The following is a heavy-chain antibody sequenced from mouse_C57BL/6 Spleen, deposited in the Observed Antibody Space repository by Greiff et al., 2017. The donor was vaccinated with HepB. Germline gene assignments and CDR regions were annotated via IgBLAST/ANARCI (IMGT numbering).Heavy chain of an antibody. CDR1: GFTFSSYA. D-gene: IGHD1-1*01. Sequence: EVQGVESGEGLVKPGGSLKLSCAASGFTFSSYAMSWVRQTPEKRLEWVAYISSGGDYIYYADTVKGRFTISRDNARNTLYLQMSSLKSEDTAMYYCTRDLLHRGHYYAMDYWGQGTSVTVSS. J-gene: IGHJ4*01. V-gene: IGHV5-9-1*02. CDR3: TRDLLHRGHYYAMDY. CDR2: ISSGGDYI.